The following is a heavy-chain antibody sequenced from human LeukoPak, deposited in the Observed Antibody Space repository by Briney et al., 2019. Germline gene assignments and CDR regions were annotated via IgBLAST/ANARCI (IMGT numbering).Heavy chain of an antibody. Sequence: GRSLRLSCAASGFTFSSYGMHWVRQAPGKGLEWVAVISYDGSNKYYADSVEGRFTISRDNSKNTLYLQMNSLRAEDTAAYYCAKASLIIAAAGTGWFDPWGQGTLVTVSS. CDR2: ISYDGSNK. D-gene: IGHD6-13*01. V-gene: IGHV3-30*18. CDR1: GFTFSSYG. CDR3: AKASLIIAAAGTGWFDP. J-gene: IGHJ5*02.